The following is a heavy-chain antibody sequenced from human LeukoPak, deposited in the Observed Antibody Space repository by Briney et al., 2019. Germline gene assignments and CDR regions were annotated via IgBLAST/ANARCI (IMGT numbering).Heavy chain of an antibody. CDR3: ARGPFNYYDSSGYYDY. Sequence: PSETLSLTCTVSGGSFTSGSYYWSWIRQPAGKGLEGIGNIYSSGSTNYNPSLKSRVTISVDTSKNQFSLKLSSVTAADTAVYYCARGPFNYYDSSGYYDYWGQGTLVTVSS. J-gene: IGHJ4*02. CDR1: GGSFTSGSYY. V-gene: IGHV4-61*09. CDR2: IYSSGST. D-gene: IGHD3-22*01.